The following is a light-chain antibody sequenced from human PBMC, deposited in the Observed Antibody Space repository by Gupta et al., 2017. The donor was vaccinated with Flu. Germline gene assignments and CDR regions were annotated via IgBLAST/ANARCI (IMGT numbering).Light chain of an antibody. V-gene: IGLV1-51*01. Sequence: VTISCSGSKSNVGNNWISWYQQFPGTPPKLLTYAVNQRPSGIPDRFSGSKSGTSATLGIAGLQTGDEADYYCGTWDSSLGAEVFGTGTKVTVL. CDR3: GTWDSSLGAEV. CDR2: AVN. J-gene: IGLJ1*01. CDR1: KSNVGNNW.